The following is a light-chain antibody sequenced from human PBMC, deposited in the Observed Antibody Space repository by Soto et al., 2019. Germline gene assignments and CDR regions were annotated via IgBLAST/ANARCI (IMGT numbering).Light chain of an antibody. Sequence: EIVLTQSPGTLSLSPGERATLSCRASQSVSSSYLAWYQQKPGQAPRLLIYDASSRATDIPDRFSGSGSGTDFTLTISRLEPEDFAVYYCQQSGSSPYTFGQGTKLEIK. CDR2: DAS. CDR3: QQSGSSPYT. V-gene: IGKV3-20*01. CDR1: QSVSSSY. J-gene: IGKJ2*01.